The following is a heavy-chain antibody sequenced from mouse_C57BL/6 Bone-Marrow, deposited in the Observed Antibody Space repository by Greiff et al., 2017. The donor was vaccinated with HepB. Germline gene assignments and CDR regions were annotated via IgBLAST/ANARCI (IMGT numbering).Heavy chain of an antibody. D-gene: IGHD1-1*01. V-gene: IGHV6-3*01. J-gene: IGHJ4*01. Sequence: EVMLVESGGGLVQPGGSMKLSCVASGFTFSNYWMNWVRQSPEKGLEWVAQIRLKSDNYATHYAESVKGRFTISRDDSKSSVYLQMNNLRAEDTGIYYCTGQDYYGSSPHYYAMDYWGQGTSVSVSS. CDR1: GFTFSNYW. CDR3: TGQDYYGSSPHYYAMDY. CDR2: IRLKSDNYAT.